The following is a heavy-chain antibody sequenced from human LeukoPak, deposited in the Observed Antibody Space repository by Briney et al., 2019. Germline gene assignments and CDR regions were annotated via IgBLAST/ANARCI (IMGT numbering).Heavy chain of an antibody. CDR2: NNPNSGGT. Sequence: ASVKVSCKASGYTFTGYYMHWVRQAPGQGLEWMGWNNPNSGGTNYAQKFQGRVTMTRDTSISTAYMELSRLRSDDTAVYYCARGGTYSGSYYGGVGYWGQGTLVTVSS. J-gene: IGHJ4*02. CDR3: ARGGTYSGSYYGGVGY. V-gene: IGHV1-2*02. D-gene: IGHD1-26*01. CDR1: GYTFTGYY.